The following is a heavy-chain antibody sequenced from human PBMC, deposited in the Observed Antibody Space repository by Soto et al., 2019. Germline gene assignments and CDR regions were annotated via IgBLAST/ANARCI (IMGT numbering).Heavy chain of an antibody. CDR3: ARHESSSSWFDY. Sequence: PSETLSLTCAVSSGSISSSNWWSWVRQPPGKGLEWIGEIYHSGSTNYNPSLKSRVTISVDKSKNQFSLKLSSVTAADTAVYYCARHESSSSWFDYWGQGTLVTVSS. CDR1: SGSISSSNW. J-gene: IGHJ4*02. CDR2: IYHSGST. V-gene: IGHV4-4*02. D-gene: IGHD6-6*01.